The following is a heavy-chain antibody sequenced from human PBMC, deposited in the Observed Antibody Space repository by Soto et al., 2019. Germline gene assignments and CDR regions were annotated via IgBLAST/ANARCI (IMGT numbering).Heavy chain of an antibody. CDR3: ARTVGSGSPDFDY. CDR2: IYYSGNS. CDR1: GASITSDGYY. V-gene: IGHV4-31*03. J-gene: IGHJ4*02. D-gene: IGHD3-10*01. Sequence: QVQLQESGPGLLKTSQTLALTCSVSGASITSDGYYWSWIRQFPGQGLEWIGHIYYSGNSYYNLSLGSRLLISVDTSKNQFSLKLSSVTAADTAVYYCARTVGSGSPDFDYWGQGILVTVSS.